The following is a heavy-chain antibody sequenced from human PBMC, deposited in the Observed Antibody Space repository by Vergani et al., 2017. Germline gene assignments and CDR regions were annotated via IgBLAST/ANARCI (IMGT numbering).Heavy chain of an antibody. CDR3: AATYSGGWNFPWFDP. V-gene: IGHV3-7*01. Sequence: EVQLVESGGGLVQPGGSLRLSCAASGFTFSSYWMSWVRQAPGKGLEWVANIKQDGSEKYYVDSVKGRFTISRDNAKNSLYLQMNSLRAEDTAVYYCAATYSGGWNFPWFDPWGQGTLVTVSS. CDR2: IKQDGSEK. J-gene: IGHJ5*02. CDR1: GFTFSSYW. D-gene: IGHD6-19*01.